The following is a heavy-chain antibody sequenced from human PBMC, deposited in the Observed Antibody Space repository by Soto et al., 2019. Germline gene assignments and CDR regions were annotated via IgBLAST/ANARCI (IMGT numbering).Heavy chain of an antibody. CDR3: ARGDGDYHDGNGYLGWH. Sequence: EVPLVESGGDLVQPGGSLRLSCAASGFTFSSYWMHWVRQAPGKGLVWVSRIKSDGSGAIYAVSVKGRFTVSRDNAKNKLYLLMNSLSTEDTAVYYCARGDGDYHDGNGYLGWHWGQGTRVTVSS. V-gene: IGHV3-74*01. J-gene: IGHJ4*02. CDR2: IKSDGSGA. CDR1: GFTFSSYW. D-gene: IGHD3-22*01.